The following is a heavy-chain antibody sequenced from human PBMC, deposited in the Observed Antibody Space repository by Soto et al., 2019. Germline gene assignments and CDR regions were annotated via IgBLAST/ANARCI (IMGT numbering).Heavy chain of an antibody. V-gene: IGHV5-51*01. CDR1: GYTFGHYW. CDR3: ARPIVGATLRYFDY. Sequence: GESLKISCKASGYTFGHYWIGWVRQMPGRGLEWMGFTYPTDSDTRFSPSFQGQVTISVDKSISTAYLQWSSLEASDTSMYYCARPIVGATLRYFDYRGQVTLVTVSS. CDR2: TYPTDSDT. D-gene: IGHD1-26*01. J-gene: IGHJ4*02.